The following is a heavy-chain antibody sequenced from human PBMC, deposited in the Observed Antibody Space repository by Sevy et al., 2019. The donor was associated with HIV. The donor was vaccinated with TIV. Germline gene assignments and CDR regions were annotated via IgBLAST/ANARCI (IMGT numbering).Heavy chain of an antibody. CDR3: ARARFLETGTTSGGDY. V-gene: IGHV3-48*02. D-gene: IGHD1-1*01. CDR1: GFTFSSYS. J-gene: IGHJ4*02. CDR2: ISCSSSTI. Sequence: GGSLRLSCAASGFTFSSYSMNWVRQAPGKGLEWVSYISCSSSTIYYADSVKGRFTISRDNAKNSLYLQMNSLRDEDTAVYYCARARFLETGTTSGGDYWGQGTLVTVSS.